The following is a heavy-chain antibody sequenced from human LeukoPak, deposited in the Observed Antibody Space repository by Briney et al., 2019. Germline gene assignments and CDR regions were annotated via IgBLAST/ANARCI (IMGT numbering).Heavy chain of an antibody. CDR3: AKGTHYYDSSGYWGAFDI. Sequence: PGGSLRLSCEASGFTFSAYAMTWVRQAPGKGLEWVSSIGSDNKPHYSESVKGRFAISRDNSKNTLYLQMNSLRAEDTAVYYCAKGTHYYDSSGYWGAFDIWGQGTMVTVSS. D-gene: IGHD3-22*01. CDR2: IGSDNKP. V-gene: IGHV3-23*05. J-gene: IGHJ3*02. CDR1: GFTFSAYA.